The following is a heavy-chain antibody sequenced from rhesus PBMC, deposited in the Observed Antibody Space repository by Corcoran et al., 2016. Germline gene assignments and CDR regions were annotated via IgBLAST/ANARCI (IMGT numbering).Heavy chain of an antibody. CDR2: ISGSGGTT. Sequence: QLQLQESGPGLVKPSETLSLTCAVSGGSVSSSNWWSWIRQPPGQGLEWMARISGSGGTTSYNPSLTSRVTISTDTSKNQFSLKVSSVTAADTALYYCARAPRPYGGGWYYYFDYWGQGVLVTVSS. V-gene: IGHV4-57*01. D-gene: IGHD6-37*01. J-gene: IGHJ4*01. CDR3: ARAPRPYGGGWYYYFDY. CDR1: GGSVSSSNW.